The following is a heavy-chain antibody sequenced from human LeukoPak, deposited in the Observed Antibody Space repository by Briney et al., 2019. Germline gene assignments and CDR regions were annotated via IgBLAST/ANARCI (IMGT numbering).Heavy chain of an antibody. J-gene: IGHJ4*02. Sequence: SETLSLTFAVSGGSFSDYQWNWIRQSPGKGLEWLGEISHSGTTTYNPSLKSRVTISVDTSKNQFSLRLRSVTAADTAVYYCARRGIAAAGSLAWGQGTLVTVSS. V-gene: IGHV4-34*01. D-gene: IGHD6-13*01. CDR2: ISHSGTT. CDR1: GGSFSDYQ. CDR3: ARRGIAAAGSLA.